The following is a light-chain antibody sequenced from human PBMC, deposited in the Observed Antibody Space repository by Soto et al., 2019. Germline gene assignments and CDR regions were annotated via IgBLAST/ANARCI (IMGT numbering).Light chain of an antibody. CDR2: DVS. V-gene: IGLV2-14*01. CDR1: SSDVGGYNY. Sequence: QSALTQPASVSGSPGQSITISCTGTSSDVGGYNYVSWYQQHPGKAPNLMIYDVSNRPSGVSNRFSGSKSGNTASLTISGLQAEDEADYYCSSYTSSSTLEVFGGGTQLTVL. CDR3: SSYTSSSTLEV. J-gene: IGLJ2*01.